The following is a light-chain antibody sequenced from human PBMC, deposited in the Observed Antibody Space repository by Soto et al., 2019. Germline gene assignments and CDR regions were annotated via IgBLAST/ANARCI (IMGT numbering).Light chain of an antibody. V-gene: IGKV3-20*01. CDR1: RSFSSSY. J-gene: IGKJ2*01. CDR2: AAS. CDR3: QQYGSSPPYT. Sequence: EIVLTQSPDTVSLSPGERATLSCRASRSFSSSYLAWYQQKPGQAPRLLIYAASSRATGIPDRFSGSKSGTAFTLTISRLEPEDSAVYYCQQYGSSPPYTFGQGTKLEI.